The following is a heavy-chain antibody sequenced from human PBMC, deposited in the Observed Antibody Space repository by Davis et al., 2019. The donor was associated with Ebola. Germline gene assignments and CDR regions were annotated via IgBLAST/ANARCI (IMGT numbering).Heavy chain of an antibody. J-gene: IGHJ3*02. CDR1: GGSISSSSYC. D-gene: IGHD3-22*01. V-gene: IGHV4-39*01. CDR3: ARRPPITMIVVANDAFDI. CDR2: IYYSGST. Sequence: SETLSLTCTVSGGSISSSSYCWGWIRQPPGKGLEWIGSIYYSGSTYYNPSLKSRVTISVDTSKNQFSLKLSSVTAADTAVYYCARRPPITMIVVANDAFDIWGQGTMVTVSS.